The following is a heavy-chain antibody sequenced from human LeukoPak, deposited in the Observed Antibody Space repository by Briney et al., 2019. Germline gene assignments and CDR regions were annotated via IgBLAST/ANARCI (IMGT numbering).Heavy chain of an antibody. CDR1: GFSISSYA. V-gene: IGHV3-23*01. D-gene: IGHD2-15*01. CDR3: AKEYCSGGSCYSGY. Sequence: GGSLRLSCAASGFSISSYAMSWVRQAPGKGLEWVSAISSSGYTTYYADSAKGRFSISRDNSKNTVYLQMSSLRGEDTAVYHCAKEYCSGGSCYSGYWGQGALVTVSS. J-gene: IGHJ4*02. CDR2: ISSSGYTT.